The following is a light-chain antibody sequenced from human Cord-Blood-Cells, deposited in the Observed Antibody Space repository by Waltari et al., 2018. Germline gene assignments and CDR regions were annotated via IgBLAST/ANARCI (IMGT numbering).Light chain of an antibody. Sequence: QSALTQPASVSGSPGQSITISCTGTSRDVGGYNYVPWYQQHPGKAPKLMIYDVSNRPSGVSKRFSGSKSGNTASLTISGLQAEDEADYYCSSYTSSSTLVVFGGGTKLTVL. CDR3: SSYTSSSTLVV. J-gene: IGLJ2*01. V-gene: IGLV2-14*01. CDR1: SRDVGGYNY. CDR2: DVS.